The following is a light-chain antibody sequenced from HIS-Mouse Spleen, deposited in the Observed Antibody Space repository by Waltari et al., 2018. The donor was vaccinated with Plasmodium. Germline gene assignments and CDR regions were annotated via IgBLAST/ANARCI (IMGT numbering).Light chain of an antibody. CDR1: SSDVGGYNY. CDR3: CSYAGSYTLV. V-gene: IGLV2-11*01. Sequence: QSALTQPRSVSGSPGQSVTISCTGTSSDVGGYNYVSWYQQHPGKAPKLMIYDVSKRPSGGSDRFSGSKSGNTASLISSGLQAEDEADYYCCSYAGSYTLVFGGGTKLTVL. J-gene: IGLJ2*01. CDR2: DVS.